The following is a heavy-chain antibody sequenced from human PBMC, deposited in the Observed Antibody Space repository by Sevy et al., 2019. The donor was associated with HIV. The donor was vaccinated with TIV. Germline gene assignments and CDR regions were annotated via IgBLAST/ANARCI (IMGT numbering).Heavy chain of an antibody. Sequence: QLGGSLRLSCAASTFTFSRNAMHWVRQAPGKGLEWVALIWNDGSKIYYVDSVKGRFTISRDNAKNTLYLQMNSLRVEDTAVYYCAEGGGFDAFKIWGQGTMVTVSS. CDR2: IWNDGSKI. CDR3: AEGGGFDAFKI. J-gene: IGHJ3*02. CDR1: TFTFSRNA. D-gene: IGHD3-3*01. V-gene: IGHV3-33*06.